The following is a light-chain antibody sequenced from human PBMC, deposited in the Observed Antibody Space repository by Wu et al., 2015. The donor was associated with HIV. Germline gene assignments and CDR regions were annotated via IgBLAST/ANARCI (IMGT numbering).Light chain of an antibody. J-gene: IGKJ2*01. CDR3: QQYGSSPYT. V-gene: IGKV3-20*01. CDR2: GVS. Sequence: EIVLTQSPGTLSLSPGERATLFCRASQRVSSTYLAWYQQKPGQAPRLLIYGVSSRATGIPDRFSGSGSGTDFTLTISRLEPKDFAVYYCQQYGSSPYTFGQGTKLEIK. CDR1: QRVSSTY.